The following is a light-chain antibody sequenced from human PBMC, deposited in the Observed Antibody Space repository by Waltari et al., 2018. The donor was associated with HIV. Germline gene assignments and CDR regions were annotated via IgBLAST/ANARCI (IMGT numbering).Light chain of an antibody. CDR1: SGHSSYA. Sequence: QLVLTQSPSASASLGASVTLTCTLSSGHSSYAIAWHQQQPEKGPRYLMMLNSDGSHRRGAGIPDRCSVSRSGAERYLTIASLQSEDEADYYCQAWGTGTQVVFGGGTKLTVL. CDR2: LNSDGSH. V-gene: IGLV4-69*01. J-gene: IGLJ2*01. CDR3: QAWGTGTQVV.